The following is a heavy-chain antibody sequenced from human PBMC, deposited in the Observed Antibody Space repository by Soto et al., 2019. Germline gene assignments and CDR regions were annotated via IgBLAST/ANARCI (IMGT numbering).Heavy chain of an antibody. CDR2: IGGTGGFVT. Sequence: GGSLRLSCAASGVSGFTFSKYAMSWVRQAPGKGLEWVSTIGGTGGFVTYYADSVKGRFTISSDNSKNTLYLQMNSLRAEDTAVYYCAKAVAVAGTPRRPADYWGQGTLVTVSS. CDR1: GVSGFTFSKYA. CDR3: AKAVAVAGTPRRPADY. J-gene: IGHJ4*02. V-gene: IGHV3-23*01. D-gene: IGHD6-19*01.